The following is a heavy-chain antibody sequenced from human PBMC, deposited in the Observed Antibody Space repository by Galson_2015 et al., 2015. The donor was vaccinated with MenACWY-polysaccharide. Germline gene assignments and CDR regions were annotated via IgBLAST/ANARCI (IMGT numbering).Heavy chain of an antibody. Sequence: SLRLSCAASGFTFSNYWMTWVRQAPGKGLEWVAVMSYDGSNKYYIDSVRGRFTISKDNSKNTLYLQMDSLRIEDTAVYYCAKGAADSDYWGQGTLVTVSS. J-gene: IGHJ4*02. V-gene: IGHV3-30*18. D-gene: IGHD2-15*01. CDR2: MSYDGSNK. CDR1: GFTFSNYW. CDR3: AKGAADSDY.